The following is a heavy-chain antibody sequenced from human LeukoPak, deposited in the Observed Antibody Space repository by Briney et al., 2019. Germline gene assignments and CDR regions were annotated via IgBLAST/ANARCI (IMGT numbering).Heavy chain of an antibody. V-gene: IGHV4-59*12. J-gene: IGHJ2*01. CDR2: IYYSGST. CDR1: GGSISSYY. D-gene: IGHD3-9*01. Sequence: SETLSLTCTVSGGSISSYYWSWIQQPPGKGLEWIGYIYYSGSTNYNPSLKSRVTMSVDTSKNQFSLKLSSVTAADTAVYYCARDSLTIPSLYFDLWGRGTLVTVSS. CDR3: ARDSLTIPSLYFDL.